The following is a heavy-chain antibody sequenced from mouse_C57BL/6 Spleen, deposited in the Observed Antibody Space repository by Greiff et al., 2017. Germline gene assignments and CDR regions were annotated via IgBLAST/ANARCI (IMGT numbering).Heavy chain of an antibody. Sequence: EVQLQQSGPELVKPGASVKISCKASGYSFTDYNMNWVKQSNGKSLEWIGVINPNYGTTSYNQKFKGKATLTVDQSSSTAYMQLNSLTSEDSAVYYGASGGVYGSSDGGFAYWGQGTLVTVSA. D-gene: IGHD1-1*01. J-gene: IGHJ3*01. CDR2: INPNYGTT. V-gene: IGHV1-39*01. CDR3: ASGGVYGSSDGGFAY. CDR1: GYSFTDYN.